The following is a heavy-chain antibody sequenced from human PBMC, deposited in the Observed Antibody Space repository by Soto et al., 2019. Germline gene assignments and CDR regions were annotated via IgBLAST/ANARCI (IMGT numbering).Heavy chain of an antibody. J-gene: IGHJ6*03. Sequence: SETLSLTCAVYGGSFSGYYWSWIRQPPGKGLEWIGEINHSGSTNYNPSLKSRVTISVDTSKNQFSLKLSSVTAADTAVYYCARSYGDYVSTYYYYMDVWGKGTTVTVSS. CDR2: INHSGST. CDR3: ARSYGDYVSTYYYYMDV. V-gene: IGHV4-34*01. D-gene: IGHD4-17*01. CDR1: GGSFSGYY.